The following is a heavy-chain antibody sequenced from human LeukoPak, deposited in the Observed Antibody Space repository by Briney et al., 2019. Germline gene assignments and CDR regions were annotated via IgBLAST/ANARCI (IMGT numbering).Heavy chain of an antibody. D-gene: IGHD6-19*01. J-gene: IGHJ4*02. CDR1: GYTFTSYY. Sequence: ASVKVSCKASGYTFTSYYMHWVRQAPGQGLEWMGIINPSGGSTSYAQKFQGRVTMTRDTSTSAVYMELSSLRSEDTAVYYCARTPIAVAGIDYWGQGTLVTVSS. CDR2: INPSGGST. V-gene: IGHV1-46*01. CDR3: ARTPIAVAGIDY.